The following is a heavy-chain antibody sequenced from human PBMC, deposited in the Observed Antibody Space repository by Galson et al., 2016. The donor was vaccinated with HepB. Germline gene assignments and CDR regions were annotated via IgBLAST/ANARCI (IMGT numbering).Heavy chain of an antibody. V-gene: IGHV3-53*01. J-gene: IGHJ4*02. D-gene: IGHD3-10*01. Sequence: SLRLSCAASEFTVSDNYLSWVRQAPGTGLEWVSLISGDGVTYYADSVKGRFTISRDHSDNSLYLQMNSLRAEDKAVYYCARRRGNTNFDYWGQGTLFTVSS. CDR2: ISGDGVT. CDR1: EFTVSDNY. CDR3: ARRRGNTNFDY.